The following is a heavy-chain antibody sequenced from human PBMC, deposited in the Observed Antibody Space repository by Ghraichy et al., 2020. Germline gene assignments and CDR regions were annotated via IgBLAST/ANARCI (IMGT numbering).Heavy chain of an antibody. V-gene: IGHV3-7*03. Sequence: GGSLRLSCAASGFTFSSYWMSWVRQAPGKGLEWVANIKQDGSEKYYVDSVKGRFTFSRDNAKNSLYLQMNSLRAEDTAVYYCARTRARLVVTAPPPDYWGQGTLVTVSS. CDR3: ARTRARLVVTAPPPDY. CDR2: IKQDGSEK. D-gene: IGHD2-21*02. CDR1: GFTFSSYW. J-gene: IGHJ4*02.